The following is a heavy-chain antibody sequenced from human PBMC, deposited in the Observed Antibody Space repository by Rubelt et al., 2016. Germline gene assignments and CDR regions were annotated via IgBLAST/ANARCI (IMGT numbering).Heavy chain of an antibody. Sequence: GASVKVSCKASGHTFTSYGISWVRQAPGQGLEWMGWISAYNGNTNYAQKLQGRVTMTTDTSTSTAYMELRSLRSDDTAVYYCARVGDCGGDCPPSAWWYFDLWGRGTLVTVSS. CDR3: ARVGDCGGDCPPSAWWYFDL. CDR1: GHTFTSYG. J-gene: IGHJ2*01. CDR2: ISAYNGNT. D-gene: IGHD2-21*02. V-gene: IGHV1-18*01.